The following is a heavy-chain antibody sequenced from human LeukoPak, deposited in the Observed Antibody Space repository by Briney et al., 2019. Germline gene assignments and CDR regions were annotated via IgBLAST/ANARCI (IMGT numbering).Heavy chain of an antibody. V-gene: IGHV3-30*02. J-gene: IGHJ4*02. CDR3: AKDRTDYFDY. CDR2: IRYDGSNK. CDR1: GFTFSSYG. D-gene: IGHD3/OR15-3a*01. Sequence: PGGPLRLSCAASGFTFSSYGMHWVRQAPGKGLEWVAFIRYDGSNKYYADSVKGRFTISRDNSKNTLYLQMNSLRAEDTAVYYCAKDRTDYFDYWGQGTLVTVSS.